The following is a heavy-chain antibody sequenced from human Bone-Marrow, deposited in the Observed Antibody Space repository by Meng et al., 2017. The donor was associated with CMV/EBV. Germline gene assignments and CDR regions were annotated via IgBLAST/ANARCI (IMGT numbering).Heavy chain of an antibody. CDR2: INSDGSST. CDR1: GFMFSGYS. CDR3: ARGTTFYYYYGMDV. J-gene: IGHJ6*02. D-gene: IGHD1-14*01. Sequence: GESLKISCAASGFMFSGYSMNWVRQAPGKGLEWVSRINSDGSSTSYADSVKGRFTISRDNAKNTLYLQMNSLRAEDTALYHCARGTTFYYYYGMDVWGQGTTVTVSS. V-gene: IGHV3-74*01.